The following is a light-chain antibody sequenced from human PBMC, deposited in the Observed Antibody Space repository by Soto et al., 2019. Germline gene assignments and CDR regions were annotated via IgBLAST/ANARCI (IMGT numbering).Light chain of an antibody. CDR1: SNDVGGYDY. CDR3: SSYTSRSTL. J-gene: IGLJ1*01. CDR2: EVS. Sequence: QSDLTQPASVSGSPGQSITISCTGTSNDVGGYDYVSWYQQEPGKAPKVIIYEVSNRPSGVSDRFSGSKSGNMASLTISGLQAADEADYYCSSYTSRSTLFGTGTKVTVL. V-gene: IGLV2-14*01.